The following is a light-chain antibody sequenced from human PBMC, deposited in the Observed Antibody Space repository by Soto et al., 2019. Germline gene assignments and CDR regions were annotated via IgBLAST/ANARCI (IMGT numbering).Light chain of an antibody. V-gene: IGKV3-20*01. Sequence: EIVLTQSPGTLSLSPGERATLSCRASQSVSSTYLAWYQQKPGQAPRLLIYDASRRAAGIPDRFSGSGSETDFRHQISRQEDESLGVLHCPEYAYPTRPFGQGAEV. J-gene: IGKJ1*01. CDR2: DAS. CDR1: QSVSSTY. CDR3: PEYAYPTRP.